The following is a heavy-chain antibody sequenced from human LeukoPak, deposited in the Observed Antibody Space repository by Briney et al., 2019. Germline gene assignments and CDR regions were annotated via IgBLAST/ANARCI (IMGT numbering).Heavy chain of an antibody. J-gene: IGHJ4*02. D-gene: IGHD6-13*01. V-gene: IGHV3-30-3*01. CDR3: ARDASSWYWFDY. CDR1: GFTFSSYA. Sequence: GGSLRLSCAASGFTFSSYAMHWVRQAPGKGLEWVAVISYDGSNRYYADPVKGRFTISRDSSKNTLYLQMNSLRAEDTAVYYCARDASSWYWFDYWGQGTLVTVSS. CDR2: ISYDGSNR.